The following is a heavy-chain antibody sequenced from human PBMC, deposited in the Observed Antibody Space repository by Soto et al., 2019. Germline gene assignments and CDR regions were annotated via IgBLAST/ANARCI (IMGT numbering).Heavy chain of an antibody. D-gene: IGHD3-3*01. J-gene: IGHJ5*02. CDR1: GGSFSGYY. CDR2: INHSGST. CDR3: ARGRPDYDFWSGPRGGGWFDP. Sequence: SETLSLTCAVYGGSFSGYYWSWIRQPPGKGLEWIGEINHSGSTNYNPSLKSRVTISVDTSKNQFSLKLSSVTAADTAVYYCARGRPDYDFWSGPRGGGWFDPWGQGTLVTVSS. V-gene: IGHV4-34*01.